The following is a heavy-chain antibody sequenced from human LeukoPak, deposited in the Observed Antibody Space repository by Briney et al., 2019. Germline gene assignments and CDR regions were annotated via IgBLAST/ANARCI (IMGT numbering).Heavy chain of an antibody. V-gene: IGHV4-34*01. CDR3: ARRNTRISMIVVVKRGPGGDFDY. J-gene: IGHJ4*02. CDR1: GWSFSGYY. D-gene: IGHD3-22*01. Sequence: PSETLSLTCAVSGWSFSGYYWSWIRQPPGKGLDWNWEINHSGSTNYNPSLKNGVIISVDTTKNQFLLLLMSVTTADTAVYYCARRNTRISMIVVVKRGPGGDFDYWGQGTLVTVSS. CDR2: INHSGST.